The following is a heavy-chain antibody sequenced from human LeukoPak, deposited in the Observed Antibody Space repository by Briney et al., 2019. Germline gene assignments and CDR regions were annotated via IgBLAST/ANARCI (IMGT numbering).Heavy chain of an antibody. CDR3: ARDSRYCSSTSCENYYYYGMDV. CDR1: GGSISSSSYY. D-gene: IGHD2-2*01. J-gene: IGHJ6*02. V-gene: IGHV4-39*07. CDR2: IYCSGST. Sequence: XETLSLTCTVSGGSISSSSYYWGWIRQPPGKGLEWIGSIYCSGSTYYNPSLKSRVTISVDTSKNQFSLKLSSVTAADTAVYYCARDSRYCSSTSCENYYYYGMDVWGQGTTVTVSS.